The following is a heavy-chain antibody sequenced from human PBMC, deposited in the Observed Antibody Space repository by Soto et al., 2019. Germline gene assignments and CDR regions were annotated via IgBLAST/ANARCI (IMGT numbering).Heavy chain of an antibody. D-gene: IGHD4-17*01. V-gene: IGHV1-69*05. CDR1: GGTFSSYA. CDR3: AREMGSVGDYDAWFDP. J-gene: IGHJ5*02. CDR2: SIPIFGTA. Sequence: QVQLVQSGAEVKKPGSSVKVSCKASGGTFSSYAISWVRQAPGQGLEWMGGSIPIFGTANYAQKFQGRVTITXXEXTXXADRGLGSLRSEDTAVYYCAREMGSVGDYDAWFDPWCQGALVTVSS.